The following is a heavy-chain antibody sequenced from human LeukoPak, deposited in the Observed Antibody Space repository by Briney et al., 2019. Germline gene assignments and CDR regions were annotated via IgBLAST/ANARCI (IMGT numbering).Heavy chain of an antibody. J-gene: IGHJ4*02. CDR3: ARGTDGYDTPFGY. CDR2: IYYSGST. D-gene: IGHD5-12*01. Sequence: SETLSLTCTVSGGSISSYYWSWVRQPPGKGLGWIGYIYYSGSTNYNPALKSRVTISVDTSKNQFSLKLSSVTAADTAVYYCARGTDGYDTPFGYWGQGTLVTVSS. CDR1: GGSISSYY. V-gene: IGHV4-59*01.